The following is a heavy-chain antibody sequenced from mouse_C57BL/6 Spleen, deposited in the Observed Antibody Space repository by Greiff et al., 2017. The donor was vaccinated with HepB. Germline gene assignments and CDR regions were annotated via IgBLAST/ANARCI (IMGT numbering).Heavy chain of an antibody. V-gene: IGHV1-50*01. CDR3: LSRSADY. D-gene: IGHD6-1*01. CDR2: IDPSDSYT. Sequence: VQLQQPGAELVKPGASVKLSCKASGYTFTSYWMQWVKQRPGQGLEWIGEIDPSDSYTNYNQKFKGKATLTVDTSSSTAYMQLSSLTSEDSAVYYCLSRSADYWGQGTTLTVSS. J-gene: IGHJ2*01. CDR1: GYTFTSYW.